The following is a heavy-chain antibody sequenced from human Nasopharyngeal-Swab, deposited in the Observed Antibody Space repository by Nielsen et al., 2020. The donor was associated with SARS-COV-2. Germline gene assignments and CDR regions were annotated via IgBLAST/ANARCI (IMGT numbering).Heavy chain of an antibody. CDR2: SHYSGST. J-gene: IGHJ4*02. V-gene: IGHV4-31*03. Sequence: SETLSLTCSVSGASISSVGYYWNWIRQHPGKGLEWIGSSHYSGSTYYNPSLKSRVTISVDTSKNQFSLELSSVTAADTAVYYCARIYCSTTSCSNFDYWGQGTLVTVSS. CDR3: ARIYCSTTSCSNFDY. D-gene: IGHD2-2*01. CDR1: GASISSVGYY.